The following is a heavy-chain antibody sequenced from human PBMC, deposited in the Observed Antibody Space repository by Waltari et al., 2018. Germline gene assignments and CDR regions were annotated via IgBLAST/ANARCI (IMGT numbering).Heavy chain of an antibody. CDR3: ARAQRITMVRGEEGRKYWYFDL. J-gene: IGHJ2*01. V-gene: IGHV4-34*01. CDR2: INHSGST. Sequence: QVQLQQWGAGLLKPSETLSLTCAVYGGSFSGYSWSWIRQPPVKGLVWIGEINHSGSTNYNPSLKSRVTISVDTSKNQFSLKLSSVTAADTAVYYCARAQRITMVRGEEGRKYWYFDLWGRGTLVTVSS. D-gene: IGHD3-10*01. CDR1: GGSFSGYS.